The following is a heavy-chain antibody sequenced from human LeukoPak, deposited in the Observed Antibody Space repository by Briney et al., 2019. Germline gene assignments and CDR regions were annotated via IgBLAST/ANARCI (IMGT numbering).Heavy chain of an antibody. CDR3: AGGSTGDYDPRYYYYYMDV. Sequence: SETLSLTCTVSGGSISSSSYYWGWIRQPPGKGLEWIGGIYYSGSTYYNPSLKSRVTISVDTSKNQFSLKLSSVTAADTAVYYCAGGSTGDYDPRYYYYYMDVWGKGTTVTVSS. CDR1: GGSISSSSYY. CDR2: IYYSGST. V-gene: IGHV4-39*01. D-gene: IGHD4-17*01. J-gene: IGHJ6*03.